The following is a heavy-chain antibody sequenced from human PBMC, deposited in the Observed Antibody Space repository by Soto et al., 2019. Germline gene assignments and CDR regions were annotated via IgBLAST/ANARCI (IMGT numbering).Heavy chain of an antibody. CDR2: IYYSGST. D-gene: IGHD3-10*01. CDR3: ARGDYGSGSYYNADFDY. J-gene: IGHJ4*02. V-gene: IGHV4-30-4*01. Sequence: QVQLQESGPGLVKPSQTLSLTCTVSGGSISSGDYYWSWIRQPPGKVLEWIGYIYYSGSTYYSPSLKSRVTISVDKSKNQFSLKLSSVTAADTAVYYCARGDYGSGSYYNADFDYWGQGTLVTVSS. CDR1: GGSISSGDYY.